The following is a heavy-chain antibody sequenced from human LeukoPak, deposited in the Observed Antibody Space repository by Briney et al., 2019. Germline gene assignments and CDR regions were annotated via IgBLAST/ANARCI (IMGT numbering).Heavy chain of an antibody. D-gene: IGHD1-26*01. CDR3: ARRGCCYSDS. V-gene: IGHV5-51*01. CDR2: IYPGGSDT. Sequence: GEALKTFCYGAGYSFTSYWNGWGRQMPGEGLVGMGVIYPGGSDTSYSPSFQGQVTISVDKSNSTSYLHLRSLNASDTAMYYCARRGCCYSDSWGEGNLVTVSS. CDR1: GYSFTSYW. J-gene: IGHJ4*02.